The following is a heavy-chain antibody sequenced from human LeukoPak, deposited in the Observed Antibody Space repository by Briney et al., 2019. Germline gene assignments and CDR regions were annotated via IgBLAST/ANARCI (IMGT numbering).Heavy chain of an antibody. V-gene: IGHV4-39*01. CDR1: GGSISSSRYY. Sequence: SETLSLTCTGSGGSISSSRYYWAWIRQPPGKGLEWIGSIYYGGSTYYNPSLKSRVTISADTSKNQFSLKLSSVTAADTAVYYCARTYCSGGSCHFDYWGQGTLVTVSS. D-gene: IGHD2-15*01. J-gene: IGHJ4*02. CDR2: IYYGGST. CDR3: ARTYCSGGSCHFDY.